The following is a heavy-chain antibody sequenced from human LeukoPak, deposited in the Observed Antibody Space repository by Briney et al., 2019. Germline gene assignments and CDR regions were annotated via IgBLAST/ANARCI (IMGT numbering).Heavy chain of an antibody. J-gene: IGHJ4*02. D-gene: IGHD3-10*01. CDR1: GGTFSSYA. Sequence: SVKVSCKASGGTFSSYAISWVRQAPGQGLEWMGGIIPIFGTANYAQKFQERVTITRDMSTSTAYMELSSLRSEDTAVYYCAAFYNGSGSWDYWGQGTLVTVSS. V-gene: IGHV1-69*05. CDR3: AAFYNGSGSWDY. CDR2: IIPIFGTA.